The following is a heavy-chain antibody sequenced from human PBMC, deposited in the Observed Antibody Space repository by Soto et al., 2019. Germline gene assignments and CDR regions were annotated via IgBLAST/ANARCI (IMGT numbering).Heavy chain of an antibody. CDR3: ARQRTSSDDNFDY. CDR1: GYSFTSYW. J-gene: IGHJ4*02. Sequence: GESLKISCKGSGYSFTSYWIGWVRQMPGKGLEWMGIIYPGDSDTNYSPSFQGHVTISADKSISTAYLQWSSLKASDTAMYYCARQRTSSDDNFDYWGQGTLVTVSS. D-gene: IGHD6-25*01. CDR2: IYPGDSDT. V-gene: IGHV5-51*01.